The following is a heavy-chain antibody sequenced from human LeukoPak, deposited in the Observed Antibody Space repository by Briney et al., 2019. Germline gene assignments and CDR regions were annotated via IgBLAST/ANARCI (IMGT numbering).Heavy chain of an antibody. Sequence: GGSLRLSCAASRFTFSNYAMTWVRQAPGKGLGWVSTISGSGGSTYYADSVKGRFTISRDNSKNTLYLQMGSLRAEDTAVYYCAKGTYFDWLLSRGYYFDYWGQGTLVTVSS. D-gene: IGHD3-9*01. CDR3: AKGTYFDWLLSRGYYFDY. V-gene: IGHV3-23*01. CDR1: RFTFSNYA. J-gene: IGHJ4*02. CDR2: ISGSGGST.